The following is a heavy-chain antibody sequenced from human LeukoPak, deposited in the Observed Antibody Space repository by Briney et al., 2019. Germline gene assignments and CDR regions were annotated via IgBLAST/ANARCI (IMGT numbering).Heavy chain of an antibody. CDR3: ARGRGIYDYVWGTPYNWFDP. CDR2: INHSGST. Sequence: SETLPLTCAVYGGSFSGYYWSWIRQTPGKGLEWIGEINHSGSTNYNPSLKSRVTISVDTSKNQFPLKLSSVTAADTAVYYCARGRGIYDYVWGTPYNWFDPWGQGTLVTVSS. CDR1: GGSFSGYY. D-gene: IGHD3-16*01. V-gene: IGHV4-34*01. J-gene: IGHJ5*02.